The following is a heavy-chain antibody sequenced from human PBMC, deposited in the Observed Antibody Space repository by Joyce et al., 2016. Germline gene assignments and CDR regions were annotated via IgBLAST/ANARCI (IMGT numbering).Heavy chain of an antibody. Sequence: QLLLQESGPGLVKTSQTLSLTCPVSGDSFTTGGYAWNWIRQPPGRGLEWIGDIYHSGNTHFTPSLQSRVTISLDRSKSQFSLKLSSVTAADTAVYYCARAPRGPGYFDSWGQGTLVTVSS. J-gene: IGHJ4*02. CDR1: GDSFTTGGYA. V-gene: IGHV4-30-2*01. CDR3: ARAPRGPGYFDS. D-gene: IGHD3-10*01. CDR2: IYHSGNT.